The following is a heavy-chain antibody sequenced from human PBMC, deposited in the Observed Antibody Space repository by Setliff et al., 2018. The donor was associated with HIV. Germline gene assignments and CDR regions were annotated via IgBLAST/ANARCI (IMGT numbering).Heavy chain of an antibody. V-gene: IGHV4-39*01. CDR1: GGSISSSSYY. D-gene: IGHD3-3*01. Sequence: KLPETLSLPCTFSGGSISSSSYYWGWIRQPPGKGLEWIGSIYYSGSTYYNPSLKSRVTISVDTSKNQFSLKLSSVTAADTAVYYCARHERSIFGVTYSYYMDVWGKGNTVTVS. J-gene: IGHJ6*03. CDR3: ARHERSIFGVTYSYYMDV. CDR2: IYYSGST.